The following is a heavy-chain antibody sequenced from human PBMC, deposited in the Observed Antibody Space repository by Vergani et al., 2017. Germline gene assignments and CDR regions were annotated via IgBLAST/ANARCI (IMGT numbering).Heavy chain of an antibody. D-gene: IGHD6-13*01. CDR3: ARDRSAAGTYYYYYYMDV. CDR2: ISAYNGNT. J-gene: IGHJ6*03. Sequence: QVQLVQSGAEVKKPGASVKVSCKASGYTFTSYGISWVRQAPGQGLEWMGWISAYNGNTNYAQKLQGRVTMTTDTSTSTAYMALRSLRSDDTAVYYCARDRSAAGTYYYYYYMDVWGKGTTVTVSS. CDR1: GYTFTSYG. V-gene: IGHV1-18*04.